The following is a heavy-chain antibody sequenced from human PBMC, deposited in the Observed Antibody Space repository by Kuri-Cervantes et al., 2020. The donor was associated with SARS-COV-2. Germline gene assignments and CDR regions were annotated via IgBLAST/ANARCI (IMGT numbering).Heavy chain of an antibody. CDR3: ARDEGIAAAGPNYYYYGMDV. CDR2: FDPEDGET. D-gene: IGHD6-13*01. J-gene: IGHJ6*02. CDR1: GYTLTELS. V-gene: IGHV1-24*01. Sequence: ASVKVSCKVSGYTLTELSMHWVRQAPGKGLEWMGGFDPEDGETIYAQKFQGRVTMTEDTSTDTAYMELSSLRSEDTAVYYCARDEGIAAAGPNYYYYGMDVWGQGTTVTVSS.